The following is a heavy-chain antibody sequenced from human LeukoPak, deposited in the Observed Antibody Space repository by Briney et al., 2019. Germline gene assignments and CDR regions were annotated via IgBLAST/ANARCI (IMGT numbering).Heavy chain of an antibody. CDR2: IRHNVIDK. V-gene: IGHV3-30*02. CDR1: GFTFSSYG. D-gene: IGHD3-10*02. J-gene: IGHJ6*04. Sequence: GGSLRLSCAASGFTFSSYGMHWVRQAPGKGLEWVAFIRHNVIDKYLADSLKGRFTISRDNAKNSLYLQMNSLRAEDTAVYYCAELGITMIGGVWGKGTTVTISS. CDR3: AELGITMIGGV.